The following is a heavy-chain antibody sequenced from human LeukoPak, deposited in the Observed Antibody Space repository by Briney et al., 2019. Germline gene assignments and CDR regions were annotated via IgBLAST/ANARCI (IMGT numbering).Heavy chain of an antibody. Sequence: VASVKVSCKASGYTFISYDINCVRQATGQGLEWMGWMNPNSGNTGYAQKFQGRVTMTRNTSISTAYMELSSLRSEDTAVYYCATSLRTVIEFGDPQPFDYWGQGTLVTVSS. D-gene: IGHD4-17*01. CDR3: ATSLRTVIEFGDPQPFDY. CDR2: MNPNSGNT. CDR1: GYTFISYD. J-gene: IGHJ4*02. V-gene: IGHV1-8*01.